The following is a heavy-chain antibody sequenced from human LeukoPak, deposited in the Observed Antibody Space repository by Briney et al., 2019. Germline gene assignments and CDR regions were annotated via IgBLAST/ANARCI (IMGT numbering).Heavy chain of an antibody. J-gene: IGHJ4*02. Sequence: ASVKVSCKASGYTFTGYYMHWVRQAPGQGLELMGWINPNSGGTNYSQKFQGRVTMTRETSISRAYIEMSRLRSDDTAVYYCARLSRGSGEDYWGQGTLVTVSS. CDR3: ARLSRGSGEDY. CDR1: GYTFTGYY. D-gene: IGHD3-10*01. CDR2: INPNSGGT. V-gene: IGHV1-2*02.